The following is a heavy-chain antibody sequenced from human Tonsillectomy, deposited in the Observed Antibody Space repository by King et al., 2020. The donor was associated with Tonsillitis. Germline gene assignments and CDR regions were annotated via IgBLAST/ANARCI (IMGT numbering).Heavy chain of an antibody. CDR3: AREARMAAADY. CDR1: GYPFVSHG. V-gene: IGHV1-18*01. Sequence: QLVQSGPEVKKPGASVKVSCKASGYPFVSHGISWVRQAPGQGLEWMGWISAYNGNTNYAQKFQGRLTGTTDTSTNTVDMELRSLTSDDTAVYFCAREARMAAADYWGQGTLVTVSS. D-gene: IGHD6-6*01. J-gene: IGHJ4*02. CDR2: ISAYNGNT.